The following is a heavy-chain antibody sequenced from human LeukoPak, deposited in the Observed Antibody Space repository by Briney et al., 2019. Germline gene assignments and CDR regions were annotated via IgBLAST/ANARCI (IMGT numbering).Heavy chain of an antibody. CDR2: ITWDSTDT. J-gene: IGHJ3*01. V-gene: IGHV3-43*01. D-gene: IGHD5-24*01. CDR3: AKDVSFRRGHNFDASAV. Sequence: GGSLSLSWTASGFKFPEVPMHWVRQPPGEGLEWVGLITWDSTDTYYADSVKGRLTLSTHHSSHPPYLQMNSLRSEDTALYYCAKDVSFRRGHNFDASAVWGLGTMVTVAS. CDR1: GFKFPEVP.